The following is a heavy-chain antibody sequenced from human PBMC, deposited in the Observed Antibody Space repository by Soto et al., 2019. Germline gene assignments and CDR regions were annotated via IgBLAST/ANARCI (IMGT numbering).Heavy chain of an antibody. J-gene: IGHJ4*02. CDR3: ARRGSGSSFDY. CDR2: IYNTGTT. V-gene: IGHV4-39*01. D-gene: IGHD3-10*01. CDR1: GDPISSSSYY. Sequence: QLQLEESGPGLVKPSETLPLTCTVSGDPISSSSYYWGWIRQTPGKGLEWIGNIYNTGTTFYNPSLKIRVTISVDTSKNQFSLRLMSVTAADTAVYYCARRGSGSSFDYWGQGTLVTVSS.